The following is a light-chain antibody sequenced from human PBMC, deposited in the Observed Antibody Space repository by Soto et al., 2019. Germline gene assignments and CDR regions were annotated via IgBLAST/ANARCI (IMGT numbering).Light chain of an antibody. CDR3: QSYDTRTVF. CDR1: GGSIASNH. Sequence: NFMLTQPHSVSESPGKTVILSCTRSGGSIASNHVQWYQQRPGSAPTIVIYENNQRPPGVSDRFSASIDSSSNSASLTISGLKTEDEADYYGQSYDTRTVFFCGGTKLTVL. CDR2: ENN. J-gene: IGLJ2*01. V-gene: IGLV6-57*04.